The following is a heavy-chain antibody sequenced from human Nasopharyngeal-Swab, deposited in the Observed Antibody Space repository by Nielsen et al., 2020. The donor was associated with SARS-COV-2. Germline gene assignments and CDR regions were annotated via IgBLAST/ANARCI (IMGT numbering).Heavy chain of an antibody. Sequence: GGSLRLSCAASGFTFSAHAMIWVRQAAGKGLEWVSAVNGDVAHTTYYADSVKGRFTISRDNSKNTLYLQMNGLRAEDAAIYYCARDGRIGYGVYLDYWGQGTPVTVSS. V-gene: IGHV3-23*01. CDR2: VNGDVAHTT. CDR3: ARDGRIGYGVYLDY. J-gene: IGHJ4*02. CDR1: GFTFSAHA. D-gene: IGHD5-12*01.